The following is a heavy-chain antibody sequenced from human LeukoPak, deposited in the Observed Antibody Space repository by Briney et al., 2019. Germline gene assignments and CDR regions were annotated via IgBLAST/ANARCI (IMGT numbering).Heavy chain of an antibody. CDR1: GGSISGFY. V-gene: IGHV4-59*01. Sequence: PSETLSLTCTVSGGSISGFYWNWIRQPPGRGLEWIGYVYYSGNTNYNPSLKSRVTISLDTSKNQFSLKLRSVTAADTAVYYCARDTRDAFDIWGQGTMVTVSS. CDR2: VYYSGNT. J-gene: IGHJ3*02. CDR3: ARDTRDAFDI.